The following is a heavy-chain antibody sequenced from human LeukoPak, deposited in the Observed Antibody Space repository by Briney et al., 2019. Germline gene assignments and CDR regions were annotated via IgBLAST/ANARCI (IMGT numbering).Heavy chain of an antibody. CDR2: VYYTGST. CDR3: ARLTKGRYFDYIFAF. V-gene: IGHV4-39*01. J-gene: IGHJ4*02. Sequence: PSETLSLTCTVSGASVSDSLSYWGWVRQPPGKGLEWVANVYYTGSTYYNPSLKSRVTMSVDTSKNQFSLKMTSVTAADTAIYYCARLTKGRYFDYIFAFLGQGILVTVSS. CDR1: GASVSDSLSY. D-gene: IGHD3-9*01.